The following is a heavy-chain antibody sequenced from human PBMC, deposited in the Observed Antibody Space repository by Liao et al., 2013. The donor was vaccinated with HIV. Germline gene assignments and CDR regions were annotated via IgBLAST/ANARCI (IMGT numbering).Heavy chain of an antibody. CDR2: IYYSGST. J-gene: IGHJ5*02. V-gene: IGHV4-39*07. Sequence: QLQLQESGPGLVKPSETLSLTCTVSGGSISSSSYYWGWIRQPPGKGLEWIGSIYYSGSTYYNPSLKSRVTISVDRSKNQFSLKLSSVTAADTAVYYCAREVAVAGTGWFDPWGQGTPGHRLL. D-gene: IGHD6-19*01. CDR3: AREVAVAGTGWFDP. CDR1: GGSISSSSYY.